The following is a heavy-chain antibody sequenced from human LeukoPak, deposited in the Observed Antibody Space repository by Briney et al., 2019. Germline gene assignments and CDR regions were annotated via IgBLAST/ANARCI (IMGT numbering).Heavy chain of an antibody. V-gene: IGHV4-59*01. J-gene: IGHJ4*02. Sequence: PSETLSLTCTVSGGSISSCYWSWIRQPPGKGLEWIGYIYYSGSANYNPSLKSRVTISVDTSKNQFSLKLSSVTAADTAVYYCARGKYYYDSSGYAFDYWGQGTLVTVSS. D-gene: IGHD3-22*01. CDR1: GGSISSCY. CDR3: ARGKYYYDSSGYAFDY. CDR2: IYYSGSA.